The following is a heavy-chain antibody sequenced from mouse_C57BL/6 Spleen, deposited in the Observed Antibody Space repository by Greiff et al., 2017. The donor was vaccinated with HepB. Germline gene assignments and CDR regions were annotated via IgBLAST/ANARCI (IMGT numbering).Heavy chain of an antibody. D-gene: IGHD1-1*01. Sequence: VQLQQPGAELVKPGASVKLSCKASGYTFTSYWMQWVKQRPGQGLEWIGEIDPSDSYTNYNQKFKGKATLTVDTSSSTAYMQLSSLTSEDSAVYYCARRDYYGSSYGDYWGQGTTLTVSS. CDR3: ARRDYYGSSYGDY. CDR2: IDPSDSYT. CDR1: GYTFTSYW. J-gene: IGHJ2*01. V-gene: IGHV1-50*01.